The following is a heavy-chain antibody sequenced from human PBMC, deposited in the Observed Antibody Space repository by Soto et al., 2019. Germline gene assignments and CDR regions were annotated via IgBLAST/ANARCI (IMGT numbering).Heavy chain of an antibody. J-gene: IGHJ6*02. Sequence: QVQLVQSGDEVKKPGASVKVSCKASGYTFTNYGISWVRQDPGQGREGMGWINVYNGNTAYTKKIQARLTMTADTSTATAYMELRSLRSDDTAVYYGVREGDGGYYYYGMDVWGQGTTVIVSS. CDR2: INVYNGNT. D-gene: IGHD3-10*01. CDR1: GYTFTNYG. CDR3: VREGDGGYYYYGMDV. V-gene: IGHV1-18*01.